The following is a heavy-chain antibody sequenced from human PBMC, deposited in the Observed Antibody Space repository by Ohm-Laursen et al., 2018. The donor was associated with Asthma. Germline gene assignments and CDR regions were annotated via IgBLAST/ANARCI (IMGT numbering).Heavy chain of an antibody. CDR1: GGTFSSYA. Sequence: SVKVSCKASGGTFSSYAISWVRQAPGQGLEWMGGIIPIFGIANYAQKFQGRVTITADKSTSTAYMELSSLRSEDTAVYYCARENYYDSSTGLSYYGMDVWGQGTTVTVS. CDR3: ARENYYDSSTGLSYYGMDV. J-gene: IGHJ6*02. CDR2: IIPIFGIA. V-gene: IGHV1-69*10. D-gene: IGHD3-22*01.